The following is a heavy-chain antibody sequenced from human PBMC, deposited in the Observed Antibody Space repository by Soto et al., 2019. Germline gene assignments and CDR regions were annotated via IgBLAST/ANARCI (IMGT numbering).Heavy chain of an antibody. CDR1: GFIVTNYY. V-gene: IGHV3-53*01. D-gene: IGHD2-15*01. J-gene: IGHJ4*02. CDR2: MYSGDSA. Sequence: GGYLRISCAASGFIVTNYYMSWVRQAPGKGLEWVSVMYSGDSAYYADSVQGRFTISRDRWKNTVYLQMSALRVEDTAVYYCAIESPTDSLVDSCGQGTLVTVS. CDR3: AIESPTDSLVDS.